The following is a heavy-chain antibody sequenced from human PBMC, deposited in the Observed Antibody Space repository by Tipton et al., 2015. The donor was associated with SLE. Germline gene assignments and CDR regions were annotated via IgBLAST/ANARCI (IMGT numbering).Heavy chain of an antibody. D-gene: IGHD3-22*01. CDR2: ISYDGSNK. CDR1: GFTFSSYA. CDR3: ARGGLTMIKTLYGMDV. Sequence: SLRLSCAASGFTFSSYAMHWVRQAPGKGLEWVAVISYDGSNKYYADSVKGRFTISRDNSKNTLYLQMNSLRAEDTAVYYCARGGLTMIKTLYGMDVWGQGTTVTVFS. J-gene: IGHJ6*02. V-gene: IGHV3-30*04.